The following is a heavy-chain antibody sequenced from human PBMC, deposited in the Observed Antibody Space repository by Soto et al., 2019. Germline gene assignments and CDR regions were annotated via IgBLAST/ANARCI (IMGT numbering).Heavy chain of an antibody. V-gene: IGHV3-48*01. Sequence: PGGSLRLSCAASGFTFSIYSMNWVRQAPGKGLEWVSYITSSGSAIYYADTVKGRFTISRDNAKNSLYLQMNSLRAEDTAVYYCTRGYTGYAQAGLDSWGQGTLVTVS. CDR3: TRGYTGYAQAGLDS. J-gene: IGHJ4*02. CDR1: GFTFSIYS. D-gene: IGHD5-12*01. CDR2: ITSSGSAI.